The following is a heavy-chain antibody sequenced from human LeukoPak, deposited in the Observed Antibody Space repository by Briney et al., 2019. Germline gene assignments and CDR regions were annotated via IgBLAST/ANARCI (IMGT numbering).Heavy chain of an antibody. V-gene: IGHV3-21*01. Sequence: GGSLRLSCAASGFTFSSYYMNWVRQAPGKGLEWVSSISTSSNYIYYADAVKGRFTISRDNAKNSLYLQMNSLRAGDTAVYYCARALPPHDYGDYVENDAFDIWGQGTMVTVSS. CDR2: ISTSSNYI. CDR1: GFTFSSYY. D-gene: IGHD4-17*01. CDR3: ARALPPHDYGDYVENDAFDI. J-gene: IGHJ3*02.